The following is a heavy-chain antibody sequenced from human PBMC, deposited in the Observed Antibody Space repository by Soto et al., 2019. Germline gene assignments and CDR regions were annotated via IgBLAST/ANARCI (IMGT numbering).Heavy chain of an antibody. CDR1: GGSISSSSYY. J-gene: IGHJ3*02. CDR2: IYYSGST. CDR3: ARLAITMIVVVIDDAFDI. V-gene: IGHV4-39*01. Sequence: SEPLSLTCTVSGGSISSSSYYWGWLRQPPGKGLEWIGSIYYSGSTYYNPSLKSRVTISVDTSKNQFSLKLSSVTAADTAVYYCARLAITMIVVVIDDAFDIWGQGTMVTVSS. D-gene: IGHD3-22*01.